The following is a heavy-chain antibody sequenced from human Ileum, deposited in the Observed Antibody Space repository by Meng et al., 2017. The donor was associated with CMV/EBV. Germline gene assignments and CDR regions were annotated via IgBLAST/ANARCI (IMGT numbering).Heavy chain of an antibody. D-gene: IGHD2-2*01. CDR3: TSLLGYCSSTSCYPPDY. Sequence: GGSLRLSCTASGFTFGDYAMSWVRQAPGKGLEWVGFIRSKAHGGTTEYAASVKGRFNISRDDSKSIAYLQMNSLKTEDKAVYYCTSLLGYCSSTSCYPPDYWGQGTLVTVSS. CDR2: IRSKAHGGTT. V-gene: IGHV3-49*04. J-gene: IGHJ4*02. CDR1: GFTFGDYA.